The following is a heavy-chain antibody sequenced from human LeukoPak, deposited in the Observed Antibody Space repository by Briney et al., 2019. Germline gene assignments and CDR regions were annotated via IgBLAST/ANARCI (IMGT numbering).Heavy chain of an antibody. V-gene: IGHV1-2*06. J-gene: IGHJ4*02. D-gene: IGHD6-19*01. CDR1: GYTFTGYY. Sequence: ASVKVSCKASGYTFTGYYMNWVRQAPGQGLEWMGRINPNSGGTNYAQKFHGRVTMTRDTSTSTAYMELSRLRSDDTAVYYCAREDNLGSGSSPNDYWGQGTLVTVSS. CDR3: AREDNLGSGSSPNDY. CDR2: INPNSGGT.